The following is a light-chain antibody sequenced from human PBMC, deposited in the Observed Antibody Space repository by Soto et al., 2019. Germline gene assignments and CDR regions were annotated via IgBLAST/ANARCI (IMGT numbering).Light chain of an antibody. J-gene: IGLJ1*01. Sequence: QSALTQPASVSGSPGQSITISCTGTSSDVGGYNYVSWYQHHPGKAPKLMIYDVSNRPSGVSNRFSGSKSGNTASLTISGLQPEDEADYYCCSYTTSNTCQIVFGTGTKVTV. V-gene: IGLV2-14*03. CDR3: CSYTTSNTCQIV. CDR2: DVS. CDR1: SSDVGGYNY.